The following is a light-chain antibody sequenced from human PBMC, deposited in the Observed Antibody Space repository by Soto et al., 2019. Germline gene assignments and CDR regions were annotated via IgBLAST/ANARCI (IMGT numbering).Light chain of an antibody. CDR1: ALPKQF. CDR3: LSPDISGNSWV. J-gene: IGLJ3*02. CDR2: KDT. Sequence: SYELTQPPSMSVSPEQTARITCSGDALPKQFAYWYQQKTAQAPLLVIYKDTERPSGMPERFTGSNSGTTVTLTISGVQAEDEADYYCLSPDISGNSWVFGGGTKVTVL. V-gene: IGLV3-25*02.